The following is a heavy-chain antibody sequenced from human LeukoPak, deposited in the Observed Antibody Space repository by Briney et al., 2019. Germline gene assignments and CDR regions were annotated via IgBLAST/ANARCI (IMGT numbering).Heavy chain of an antibody. D-gene: IGHD5-12*01. CDR1: GGSFSGYY. J-gene: IGHJ3*02. V-gene: IGHV4-34*01. Sequence: SETLSLTCAVYGGSFSGYYWSWIRQPPGKGLEWIGETNHSGSTNYNPSLKSRVTISVDTSKNQFSLKLSSVTAADTAVYYCARDPIPYSGYDEGAFDIWGQGTMVTVSS. CDR3: ARDPIPYSGYDEGAFDI. CDR2: TNHSGST.